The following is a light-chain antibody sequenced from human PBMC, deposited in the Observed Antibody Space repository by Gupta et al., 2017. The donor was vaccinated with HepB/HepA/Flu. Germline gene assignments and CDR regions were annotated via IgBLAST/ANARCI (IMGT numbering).Light chain of an antibody. J-gene: IGKJ4*01. V-gene: IGKV1-5*03. CDR2: RAS. CDR1: ESISDW. Sequence: DIQMTQSPSTLSASVGDRVTITCRASESISDWLAWYQHKPGKAPKLLIYRASTLESGVPSRFSGSGSGTEFTLTISSLQPDDYATYYCHQYNSDSLTFGGGTKVE. CDR3: HQYNSDSLT.